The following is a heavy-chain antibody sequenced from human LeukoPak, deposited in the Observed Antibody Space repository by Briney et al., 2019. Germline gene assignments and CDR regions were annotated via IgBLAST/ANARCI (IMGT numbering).Heavy chain of an antibody. J-gene: IGHJ4*02. Sequence: GESLKISCKGSGYSFTNQWIGWVRQMPGKGLEWMGIIYPADSDTRYRPSFQGQVTISVDRSITTAYLQWSSLKASDTAIYYCARLTAAAVDYWGQGTLVTVSS. CDR1: GYSFTNQW. CDR3: ARLTAAAVDY. D-gene: IGHD6-13*01. CDR2: IYPADSDT. V-gene: IGHV5-51*01.